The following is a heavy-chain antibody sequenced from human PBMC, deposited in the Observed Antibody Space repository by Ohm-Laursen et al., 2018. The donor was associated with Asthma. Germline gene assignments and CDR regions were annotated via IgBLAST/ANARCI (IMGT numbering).Heavy chain of an antibody. Sequence: SLRLSCTASGFTFSSYSMNWVRQAPGKGLEWVSAISGSGGSTYYADSVKGRFTISRDNSKNTLYLQMNSLRAEDTAVYYCAKDLGVDYWGQGTLVTVSS. J-gene: IGHJ4*02. D-gene: IGHD3-10*01. CDR3: AKDLGVDY. CDR2: ISGSGGST. CDR1: GFTFSSYS. V-gene: IGHV3-23*01.